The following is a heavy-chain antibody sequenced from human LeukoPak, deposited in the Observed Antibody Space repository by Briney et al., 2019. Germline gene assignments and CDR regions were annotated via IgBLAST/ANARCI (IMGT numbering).Heavy chain of an antibody. CDR3: ARDSDYSGNGNGDWFDP. Sequence: ASVNVSCKASGFRFSSFGVSWVRQAPGQGHGWMGWICNYFGVTHYAEKFEDRVTMTVDTSTTTVYMELRSLKYDDTAIYYCARDSDYSGNGNGDWFDPWGQGTVVIVSS. V-gene: IGHV1-18*04. CDR2: ICNYFGVT. CDR1: GFRFSSFG. J-gene: IGHJ5*02. D-gene: IGHD4-11*01.